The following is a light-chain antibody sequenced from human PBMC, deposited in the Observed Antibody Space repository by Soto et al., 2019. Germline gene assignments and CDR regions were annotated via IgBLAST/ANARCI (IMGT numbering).Light chain of an antibody. V-gene: IGKV1-39*01. CDR3: QQTYSAPFT. Sequence: DIQMTQSPSSLSASVGDSVTLTCRASQRLFSFLNWYQQAPWRAPKLLISTAYKLQSGVPSRFSGSESGTEFTLTISSLQPEDFAIYFCQQTYSAPFTFGPGTKVDVK. CDR1: QRLFSF. CDR2: TAY. J-gene: IGKJ3*01.